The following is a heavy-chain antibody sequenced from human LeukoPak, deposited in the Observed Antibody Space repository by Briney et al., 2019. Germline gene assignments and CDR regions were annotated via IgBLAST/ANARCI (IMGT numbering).Heavy chain of an antibody. V-gene: IGHV1-2*02. D-gene: IGHD6-13*01. CDR2: INPKSGGT. J-gene: IGHJ4*02. CDR3: ARDSSNKPFDY. CDR1: GYTFTDYY. Sequence: ASVKVSCKASGYTFTDYYIHWMRQAPGQGLECMGWINPKSGGTNFAQKFQGRVTMTRDTSISTAYMELSTLRSDDTAVYYCARDSSNKPFDYWGQGTLVTVSS.